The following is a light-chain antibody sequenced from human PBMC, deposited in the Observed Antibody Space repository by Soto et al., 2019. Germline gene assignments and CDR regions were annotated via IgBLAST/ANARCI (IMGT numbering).Light chain of an antibody. Sequence: EIVLTQSPGILSFSPGERATLSCRASQSISSSYLAWYQQKPGQAPRLLIYGASSRASGFPNRFNGSGSGTDFTLTISRLEPDDFAVYYCQHYGSSLSITFGQGKRLPIK. J-gene: IGKJ5*01. CDR1: QSISSSY. CDR2: GAS. CDR3: QHYGSSLSIT. V-gene: IGKV3-20*01.